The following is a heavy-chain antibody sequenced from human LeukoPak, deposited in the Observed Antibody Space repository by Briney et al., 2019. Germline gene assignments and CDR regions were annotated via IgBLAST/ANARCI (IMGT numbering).Heavy chain of an antibody. V-gene: IGHV3-48*02. J-gene: IGHJ4*02. Sequence: GGSLRLSCAASGFTFSSYSMNWVRQAPGKGLEWVSYISSSSSTLYYADSVKGRFTISRDNAKNSLYLQMNSLRDEDTAVYYCARVWGTYYYDSTGQIDYWGQGTLVTVSS. D-gene: IGHD3-22*01. CDR3: ARVWGTYYYDSTGQIDY. CDR2: ISSSSSTL. CDR1: GFTFSSYS.